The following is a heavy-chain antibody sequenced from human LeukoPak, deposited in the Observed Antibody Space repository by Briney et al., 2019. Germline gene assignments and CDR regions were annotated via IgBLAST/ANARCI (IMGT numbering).Heavy chain of an antibody. CDR3: ARRRCSGGSCYWGKYYFDY. CDR2: IYYSGST. CDR1: GGSISSYY. Sequence: SETLSLTCTVSGGSISSYYWSWVRQPPGKGLEWIGYIYYSGSTNYNPSLKSRVTISVDTSKNQFSLKLSSVTAADTAVYYCARRRCSGGSCYWGKYYFDYWGQGTLVTVSS. J-gene: IGHJ4*02. D-gene: IGHD2-15*01. V-gene: IGHV4-59*01.